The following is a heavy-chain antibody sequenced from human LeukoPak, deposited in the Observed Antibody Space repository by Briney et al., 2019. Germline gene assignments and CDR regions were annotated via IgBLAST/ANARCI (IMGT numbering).Heavy chain of an antibody. Sequence: GGSLRLSCAASGFTFSTYLMHWVRQAPGKGLVWVSRINTDGSITTYADSVKGRFTISRDNAKNTLYLQMNSLRDEDTAVYYCASLGTLVPWGQGTLVTVS. J-gene: IGHJ5*02. V-gene: IGHV3-74*03. CDR1: GFTFSTYL. D-gene: IGHD3-9*01. CDR2: INTDGSIT. CDR3: ASLGTLVP.